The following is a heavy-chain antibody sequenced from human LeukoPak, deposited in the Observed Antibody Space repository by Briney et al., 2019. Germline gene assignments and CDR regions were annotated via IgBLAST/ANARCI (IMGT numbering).Heavy chain of an antibody. CDR2: IYTSGST. Sequence: SETLSLTCTVSVGSISSYYGSWIRQPAGEGLEWIGRIYTSGSTNYNPSLKSRVTLSVDTSKNQFSLKLSSVTAADTAVYYCARVSGYYDSSGYYGIYFDYWGQGTLVTVSS. V-gene: IGHV4-4*07. J-gene: IGHJ4*02. CDR1: VGSISSYY. CDR3: ARVSGYYDSSGYYGIYFDY. D-gene: IGHD3-22*01.